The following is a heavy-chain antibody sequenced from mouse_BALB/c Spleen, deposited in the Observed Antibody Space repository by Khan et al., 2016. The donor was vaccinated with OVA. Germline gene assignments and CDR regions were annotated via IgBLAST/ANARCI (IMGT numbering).Heavy chain of an antibody. CDR1: GYSFTSYY. J-gene: IGHJ3*01. Sequence: QVRLQQSGPELVKPGASVKISCEASGYSFTSYYIHWVKQRPGQGLEWIGWIFPGSGNSQYNEKFKGKATLTADTSSSTAYMQLSSLTSEDSAVYFCARGVYYGYACFAYWGQGTLVTVSA. CDR2: IFPGSGNS. CDR3: ARGVYYGYACFAY. D-gene: IGHD2-2*01. V-gene: IGHV1-66*01.